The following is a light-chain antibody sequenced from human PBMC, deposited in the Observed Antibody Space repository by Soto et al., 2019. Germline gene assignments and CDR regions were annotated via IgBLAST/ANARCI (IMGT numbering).Light chain of an antibody. Sequence: EIVMTHAPSTLSWSAGERGTLSCRASHSVSSNLAWYQQKPGQAPRLLIYGASTRATGIPARFSGSGSGTEFTLTISSLQSEDFAVYYCQQYNNWPRTFGQGTKVDIK. CDR1: HSVSSN. CDR2: GAS. J-gene: IGKJ1*01. V-gene: IGKV3-15*01. CDR3: QQYNNWPRT.